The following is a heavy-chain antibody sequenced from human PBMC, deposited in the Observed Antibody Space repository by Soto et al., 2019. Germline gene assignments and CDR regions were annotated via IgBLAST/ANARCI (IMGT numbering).Heavy chain of an antibody. CDR1: GGSISSYY. J-gene: IGHJ6*03. CDR2: IYYSGST. Sequence: QVQLQESGPGLVKPSETLSLTCTVSGGSISSYYWSWIRQPPGKGLEWIGYIYYSGSTNYNPSLKSRVTISVDTSKNQFSLKLSSVTAADTAVYYCARQRSDXXVXPAXPRGVYYYYMDVWGKGTTVTVSS. D-gene: IGHD2-2*01. V-gene: IGHV4-59*08. CDR3: ARQRSDXXVXPAXPRGVYYYYMDV.